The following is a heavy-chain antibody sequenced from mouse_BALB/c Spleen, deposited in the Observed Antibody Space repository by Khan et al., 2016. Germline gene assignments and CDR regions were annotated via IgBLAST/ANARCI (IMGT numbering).Heavy chain of an antibody. J-gene: IGHJ4*01. D-gene: IGHD1-1*01. CDR2: ISYSGST. Sequence: EVQLQEPGPGLVKPSQSLSLTCTVTGYSITSDYAWNWIRQFPGNRLEWMGYISYSGSTSYNPSLKSRISITRDTSKNQFFLQLNSVTSEDTATYYCARSDYGDKDAMDYWGQGTSVTVSS. V-gene: IGHV3-2*02. CDR3: ARSDYGDKDAMDY. CDR1: GYSITSDYA.